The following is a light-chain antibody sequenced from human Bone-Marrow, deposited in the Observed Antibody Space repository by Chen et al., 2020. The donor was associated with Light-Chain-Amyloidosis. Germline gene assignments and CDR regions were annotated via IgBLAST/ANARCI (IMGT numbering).Light chain of an antibody. J-gene: IGLJ3*02. CDR2: DDS. Sequence: SYVLTQPSSVSVAPGQTATIACGGNNIGSTSVHWYQQTPGQAPLLVVYDDSDRPSWIPERLSASNAGNSATLTISRVEAGDEADYYCQVRDSSSDRPVFGGGTKLTVL. CDR3: QVRDSSSDRPV. V-gene: IGLV3-21*02. CDR1: NIGSTS.